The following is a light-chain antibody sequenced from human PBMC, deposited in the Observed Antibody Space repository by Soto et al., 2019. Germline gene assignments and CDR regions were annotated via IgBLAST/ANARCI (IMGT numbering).Light chain of an antibody. Sequence: QSVLTQPPSAYRTPGQRVTISCSGSSSNIDSNTVTWYQQLPGTAPKLVIYSNYDRPSGVPDRFSGSTSGTSASLVIRGLQSEDEADYYCAAWDDVLNGYVFGGGTKVTVL. CDR1: SSNIDSNT. V-gene: IGLV1-44*01. CDR3: AAWDDVLNGYV. CDR2: SNY. J-gene: IGLJ1*01.